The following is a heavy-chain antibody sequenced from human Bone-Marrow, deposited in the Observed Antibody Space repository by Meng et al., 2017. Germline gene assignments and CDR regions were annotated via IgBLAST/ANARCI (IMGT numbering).Heavy chain of an antibody. CDR3: ARDEDISAAGKLFGDY. V-gene: IGHV1-2*06. Sequence: QVPLVLSGGEVEKPGASVKVSCKPAGYNFPSYYIHWVRRAPGQGLEWMGRINPKSGDTHYAQKFQARVTMTGDTSISTAYMELSGLRSDDTAMYYCARDEDISAAGKLFGDYWGQGTLVTVSS. CDR1: GYNFPSYY. D-gene: IGHD6-25*01. J-gene: IGHJ4*02. CDR2: INPKSGDT.